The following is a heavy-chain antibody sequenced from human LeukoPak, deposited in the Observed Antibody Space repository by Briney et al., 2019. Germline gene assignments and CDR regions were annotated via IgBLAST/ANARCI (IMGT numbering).Heavy chain of an antibody. CDR3: VREGDGSSSHWSSGWFDP. V-gene: IGHV3-7*01. CDR1: GFTFATSW. J-gene: IGHJ5*02. CDR2: IKQDGTEK. D-gene: IGHD2-2*01. Sequence: GGSLRLSCVASGFTFATSWMTWVRQAPGKGLEWVANIKQDGTEKYYVDSVRGRFTISRDNAKNSLYLQMNSLSAEDTAVYYCVREGDGSSSHWSSGWFDPWGQGTLVTVSS.